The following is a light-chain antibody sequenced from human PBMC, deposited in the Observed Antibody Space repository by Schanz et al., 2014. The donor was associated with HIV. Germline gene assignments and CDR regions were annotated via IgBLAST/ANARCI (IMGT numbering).Light chain of an antibody. CDR1: SSDVGGYNY. J-gene: IGLJ3*02. Sequence: QSALTQPRSVSGSPGQSVAISCTGTSSDVGGYNYVSWYQQHPRKAPKDMIYDVTKRPSGVPDRFSSSQSGNTASLTVSGCQADDEADYYCSSYAATSNVLFGGGTKLTVL. CDR2: DVT. V-gene: IGLV2-11*01. CDR3: SSYAATSNVL.